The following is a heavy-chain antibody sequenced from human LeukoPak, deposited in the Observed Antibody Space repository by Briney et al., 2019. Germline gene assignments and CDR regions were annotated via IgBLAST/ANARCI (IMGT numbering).Heavy chain of an antibody. CDR1: GFTVSSNY. V-gene: IGHV3-53*01. J-gene: IGHJ4*02. CDR3: AKDHTYSSGWYPIAGI. Sequence: PGGSLRLSCAASGFTVSSNYMSWVRQAPGKGLEWVSVIYSGGSTYYADSVKGRYTISRDNSKNTLYLQMNSLRAEDTAVYYCAKDHTYSSGWYPIAGIWGQGTLVTVSS. CDR2: IYSGGST. D-gene: IGHD6-19*01.